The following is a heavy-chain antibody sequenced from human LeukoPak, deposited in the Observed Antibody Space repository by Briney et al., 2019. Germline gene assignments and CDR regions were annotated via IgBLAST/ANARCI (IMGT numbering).Heavy chain of an antibody. CDR2: IYYSGST. Sequence: SETLSLTCTVSGGSISSSSYYWGWIRQPPGKGLEWIGSIYYSGSTYYNPSLKSRVTISVDTSKNQFSLKLSSVTAADTAVYHCARDRKAARDYWGQGTLVTVSS. CDR3: ARDRKAARDY. D-gene: IGHD6-6*01. CDR1: GGSISSSSYY. V-gene: IGHV4-39*07. J-gene: IGHJ4*02.